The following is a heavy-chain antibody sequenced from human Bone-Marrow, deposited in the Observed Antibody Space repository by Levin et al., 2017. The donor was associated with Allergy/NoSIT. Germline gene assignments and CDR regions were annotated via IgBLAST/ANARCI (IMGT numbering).Heavy chain of an antibody. CDR2: ICDNGDT. CDR3: ARDNRWGEFYFDY. D-gene: IGHD3-16*01. J-gene: IGHJ4*02. CDR1: GDSISSGGYC. Sequence: PSETLSLTCSVSGDSISSGGYCWSWIRQHPGKGLEWIGYICDNGDTHYNPSLWGRATISVDTSKNQFSLRLNSVTAADTALFYCARDNRWGEFYFDYWGRGALVIVSS. V-gene: IGHV4-31*03.